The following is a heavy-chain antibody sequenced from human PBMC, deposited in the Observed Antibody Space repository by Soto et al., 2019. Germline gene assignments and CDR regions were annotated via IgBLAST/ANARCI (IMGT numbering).Heavy chain of an antibody. D-gene: IGHD3-22*01. V-gene: IGHV4-34*01. CDR2: INHSGST. Sequence: QVQLQQWGAGLLKPSETLSLTCAVYGGSFSGYYWSWIRQPPGKGLEWMGEINHSGSTNYNPSLKSRVTISVDTSKNQFSLKLSSVTAADTAVYYCARTTPRDYYDSSGSVRDYWGQGTLVTVSS. CDR1: GGSFSGYY. J-gene: IGHJ4*02. CDR3: ARTTPRDYYDSSGSVRDY.